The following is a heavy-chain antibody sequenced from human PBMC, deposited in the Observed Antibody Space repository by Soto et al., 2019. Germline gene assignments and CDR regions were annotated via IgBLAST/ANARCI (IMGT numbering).Heavy chain of an antibody. D-gene: IGHD3-22*01. Sequence: PSETLSLTCTVSGGSISRSSYYWAWVRQPPGKGLEWIGSIYYSGSTYYNPSLRSRVTISIDTSKNQFSLKLSSVTAADTAVFYCARAYDYYDNSGYYYFDYWGQGTLVTVSS. CDR3: ARAYDYYDNSGYYYFDY. CDR2: IYYSGST. V-gene: IGHV4-39*01. J-gene: IGHJ4*02. CDR1: GGSISRSSYY.